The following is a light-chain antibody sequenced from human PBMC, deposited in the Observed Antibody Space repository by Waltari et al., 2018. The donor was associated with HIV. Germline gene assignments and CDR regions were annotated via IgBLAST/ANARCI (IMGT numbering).Light chain of an antibody. V-gene: IGLV2-23*02. CDR3: CSYAGSSTLV. J-gene: IGLJ2*01. Sequence: QSALTQPASVSGSPGPSITISCTGTSSAVGSYNLVPWYQQHPGKAPKLMIYEVSKRPSGVSNRFSGSKSGNTASLTISGLQAEDEADYYCCSYAGSSTLVFGGGTKLTVL. CDR1: SSAVGSYNL. CDR2: EVS.